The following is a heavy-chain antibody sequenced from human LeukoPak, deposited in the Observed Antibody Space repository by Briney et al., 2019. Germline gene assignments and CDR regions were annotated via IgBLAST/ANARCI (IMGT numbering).Heavy chain of an antibody. Sequence: PGGSLRLSCEASGFTFSAYAMTWVRQAPGKGLEWVGRTRNKARSHTTEYAASVKGRFTISRDDSQNSLYLQMNSLKTEDTGVYYCAVPGVSSAPTGDFDYWGQGTLVTVSS. CDR1: GFTFSAYA. CDR3: AVPGVSSAPTGDFDY. CDR2: TRNKARSHTT. D-gene: IGHD2-2*01. V-gene: IGHV3-72*01. J-gene: IGHJ4*02.